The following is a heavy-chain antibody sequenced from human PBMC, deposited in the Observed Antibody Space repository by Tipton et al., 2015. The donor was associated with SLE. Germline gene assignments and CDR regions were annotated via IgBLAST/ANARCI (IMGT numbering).Heavy chain of an antibody. V-gene: IGHV1-18*01. CDR3: ARVNEARGDAFDI. Sequence: QSGAEVKKPGSSVKVSCKAFGYTFTGYSITWVRQAPGQGLEWMGWIRVYNGNTNYAQNLQGRVTMTTDTSTSTAYMELRSLRSDDTAVYYCARVNEARGDAFDIWGQGTMVTVSS. CDR2: IRVYNGNT. J-gene: IGHJ3*02. CDR1: GYTFTGYS.